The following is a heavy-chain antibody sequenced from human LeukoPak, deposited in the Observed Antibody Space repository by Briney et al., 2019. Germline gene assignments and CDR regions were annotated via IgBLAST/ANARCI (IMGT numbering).Heavy chain of an antibody. D-gene: IGHD2-21*02. CDR3: ARRAYCGGDCYTDY. Sequence: GESLKISCKGSGYSFTSYWIGWVRQMPRKGLEWMGMIYPGDSDTRYSPPFQGQVTISADTSISTAYLQWNSLKASDTAMYYCARRAYCGGDCYTDYWGQGTLVTVSS. J-gene: IGHJ4*02. CDR2: IYPGDSDT. CDR1: GYSFTSYW. V-gene: IGHV5-51*01.